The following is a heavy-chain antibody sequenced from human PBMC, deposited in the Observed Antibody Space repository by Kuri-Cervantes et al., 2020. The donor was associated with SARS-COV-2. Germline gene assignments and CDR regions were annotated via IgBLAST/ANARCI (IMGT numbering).Heavy chain of an antibody. V-gene: IGHV3-21*04. CDR1: GFTFSSYS. Sequence: GESLKISCAASGFTFSSYSMNWVRQAPGKGLEWVSSISSSSSYIYYADSVKGRFTISRDNAKNSLYLQMNSLRAEDTAVYYCAEVTSPGTDLRYWGQGTLVTVSS. D-gene: IGHD3-9*01. J-gene: IGHJ4*02. CDR2: ISSSSSYI. CDR3: AEVTSPGTDLRY.